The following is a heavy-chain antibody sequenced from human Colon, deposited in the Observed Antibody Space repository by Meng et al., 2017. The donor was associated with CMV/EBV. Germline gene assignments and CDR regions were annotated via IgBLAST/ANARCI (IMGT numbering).Heavy chain of an antibody. V-gene: IGHV1-2*02. D-gene: IGHD3-10*01. CDR1: GYTLPGYY. J-gene: IGHJ4*02. CDR2: INPHSGGT. CDR3: ASLGVPATDY. Sequence: SCHPPGYTLPGYYMHWVRQAPGQGLVWMGWINPHSGGTNYAQKFQGRVTMTRDTSISTAYMELSRLRSDDTAVYYCASLGVPATDYWGQGTLVTVSS.